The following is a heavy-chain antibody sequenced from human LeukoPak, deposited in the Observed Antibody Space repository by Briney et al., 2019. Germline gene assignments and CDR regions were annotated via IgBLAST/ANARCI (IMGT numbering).Heavy chain of an antibody. CDR2: IIPIFGTA. D-gene: IGHD2-15*01. Sequence: SVKVSCKASGGTFSSYAISWVRQAPGQGLEWMGGIIPIFGTANHAQKFQGRVTITTDESTSTAYMELSSLRSEDTAVYYCARSPPSDATFDYWGQGTLVTVSS. CDR3: ARSPPSDATFDY. J-gene: IGHJ4*02. V-gene: IGHV1-69*05. CDR1: GGTFSSYA.